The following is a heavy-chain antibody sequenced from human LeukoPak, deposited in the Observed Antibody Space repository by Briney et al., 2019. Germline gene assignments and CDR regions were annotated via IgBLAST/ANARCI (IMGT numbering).Heavy chain of an antibody. D-gene: IGHD5-12*01. CDR1: GGSFSGYY. CDR2: INHSGST. CDR3: ARTAWIAGFSGP. J-gene: IGHJ5*02. Sequence: LETLSLTCAVYGGSFSGYYWSWSRQPPGKGLEWIGEINHSGSTNYYPSLKSRVTISVDTSKNQFSLKLTSVTAADTAVYYCARTAWIAGFSGPWGQGTLVTVSS. V-gene: IGHV4-34*01.